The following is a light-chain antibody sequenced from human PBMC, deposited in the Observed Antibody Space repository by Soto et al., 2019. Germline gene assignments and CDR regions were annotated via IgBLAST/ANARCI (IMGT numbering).Light chain of an antibody. Sequence: EIVLTQSPGTLSLSPGERATLSCRASQSVSSNYLAWYQQKPGQTPRLLVYGASSRATGIPDRFSGSGSGTDFTLTISRLEPEDFAVYYCQQHGGSPITFGQGTRLEIK. CDR1: QSVSSNY. CDR3: QQHGGSPIT. J-gene: IGKJ5*01. CDR2: GAS. V-gene: IGKV3-20*01.